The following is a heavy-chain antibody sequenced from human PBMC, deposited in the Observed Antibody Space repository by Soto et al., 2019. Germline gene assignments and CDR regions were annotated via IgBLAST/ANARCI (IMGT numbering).Heavy chain of an antibody. CDR1: GFTFSSYA. Sequence: GGSLRLSCAASGFTFSSYAMHWVRQAPGKGLEWVAVIPYDGSNKYYADSVKGRFTISRDNSKNTLYLQMNSLRAEDTAVYYCARDMKSSGPANYYYGMHVWGQGTTVTVSS. CDR3: ARDMKSSGPANYYYGMHV. J-gene: IGHJ6*02. V-gene: IGHV3-30-3*01. CDR2: IPYDGSNK. D-gene: IGHD6-19*01.